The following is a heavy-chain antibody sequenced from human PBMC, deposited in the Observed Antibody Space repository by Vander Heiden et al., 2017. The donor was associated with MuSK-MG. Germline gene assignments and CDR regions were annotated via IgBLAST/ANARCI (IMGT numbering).Heavy chain of an antibody. Sequence: QVQAVEPGGGGAEPASSLGLYSAASGFTVSSYAMHSVRHAPGKGLEWVAVISYDGTDKYYADSVKGRFTISRDNAKNTLYLQMNSLRAEDTAVYYCARYGTKNLVVPAAIADYWGQGTLVTVSS. CDR3: ARYGTKNLVVPAAIADY. V-gene: IGHV3-30-3*01. CDR2: ISYDGTDK. J-gene: IGHJ4*02. CDR1: GFTVSSYA. D-gene: IGHD2-2*01.